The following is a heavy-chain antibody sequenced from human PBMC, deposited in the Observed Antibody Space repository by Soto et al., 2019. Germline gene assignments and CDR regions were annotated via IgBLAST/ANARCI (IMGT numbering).Heavy chain of an antibody. Sequence: EVQLVESGGGVVRPGGSLRLSCAASGFTFDDYGMSWVRQAPGKGLEWVSGINWNGGSTGYADSVKGRFTISRDNAKNSLYLQMNSLRAEDTALYHCARDLSGYRADWLPDAFDIWGQGTMVTVSS. CDR1: GFTFDDYG. CDR2: INWNGGST. J-gene: IGHJ3*02. D-gene: IGHD3-9*01. CDR3: ARDLSGYRADWLPDAFDI. V-gene: IGHV3-20*01.